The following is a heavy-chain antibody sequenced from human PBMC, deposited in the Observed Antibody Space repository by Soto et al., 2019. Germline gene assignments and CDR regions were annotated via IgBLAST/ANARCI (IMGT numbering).Heavy chain of an antibody. D-gene: IGHD2-15*01. V-gene: IGHV3-74*01. Sequence: EVQLVESGGGLVQPGGSLRLSCAASGFTFSSYWMHWVRQAPGKGLVWVSRINSDGSSTSYADSVKGRVTISRDNAKNTLDLQMNSLRAEDTAVYYGARGSCRGGSCYHDIDYWGQGTLVTVSS. CDR3: ARGSCRGGSCYHDIDY. J-gene: IGHJ4*02. CDR2: INSDGSST. CDR1: GFTFSSYW.